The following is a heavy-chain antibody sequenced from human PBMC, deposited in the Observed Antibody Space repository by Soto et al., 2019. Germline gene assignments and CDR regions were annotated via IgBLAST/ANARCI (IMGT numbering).Heavy chain of an antibody. J-gene: IGHJ6*02. D-gene: IGHD3-10*01. V-gene: IGHV3-30-3*01. Sequence: ESGGGVVQPGRSLRLSCAASGFTFSSYAMHWVRQAPGKGLEWVAVISYDGSNKYYADSVKGRFTISRDNSKNTLYLQMNSLRAEDTAVYYCARDVGRVRGAYGMDVWGQGTTVTVSS. CDR3: ARDVGRVRGAYGMDV. CDR1: GFTFSSYA. CDR2: ISYDGSNK.